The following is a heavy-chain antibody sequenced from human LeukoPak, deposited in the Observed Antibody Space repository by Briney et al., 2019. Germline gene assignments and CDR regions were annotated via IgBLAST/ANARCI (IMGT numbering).Heavy chain of an antibody. D-gene: IGHD6-13*01. V-gene: IGHV4-59*01. CDR1: GGAFSGYY. J-gene: IGHJ4*02. CDR2: IYYSGST. CDR3: ARVVGYSSSWADY. Sequence: SETLSLTCAVYGGAFSGYYWSWIRQPPGKGLEWIGYIYYSGSTNYNPSLKSRVTISVDTSKNQFSLKLSSVTAADTAVYYCARVVGYSSSWADYWGQGTLVTVSS.